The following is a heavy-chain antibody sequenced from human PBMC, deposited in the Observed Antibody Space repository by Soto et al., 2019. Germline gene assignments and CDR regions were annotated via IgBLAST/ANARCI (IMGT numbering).Heavy chain of an antibody. CDR1: GFTFSSFA. CDR2: ISYDGSNK. Sequence: QVQLVESGGGVVQPGRSLRLSCAASGFTFSSFAMHWVRQAPGKVLEWVAVISYDGSNKYYVDSLKDRFTISRDNSKNMSYPQMNSLRREDTAVYYCARASGYTGYDFRAGGKFDYWGQGTLVTVSS. V-gene: IGHV3-30-3*01. D-gene: IGHD5-12*01. CDR3: ARASGYTGYDFRAGGKFDY. J-gene: IGHJ4*02.